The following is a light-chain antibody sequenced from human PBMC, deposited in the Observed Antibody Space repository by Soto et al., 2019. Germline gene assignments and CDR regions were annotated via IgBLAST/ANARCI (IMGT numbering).Light chain of an antibody. CDR2: DVS. Sequence: QSALTQPASVSGSPGQSITLSCTATSSDISGYNYVSWYQQHPGKAPKLMIYDVSNRPSGVSNRFSGSKSGNTASLTISGLQAEDEADYYCSSYAGSNKSVFGTGTKVTVL. CDR1: SSDISGYNY. J-gene: IGLJ1*01. V-gene: IGLV2-14*03. CDR3: SSYAGSNKSV.